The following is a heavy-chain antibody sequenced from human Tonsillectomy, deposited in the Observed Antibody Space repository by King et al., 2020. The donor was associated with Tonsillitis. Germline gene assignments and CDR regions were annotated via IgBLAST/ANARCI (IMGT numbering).Heavy chain of an antibody. CDR3: ASYRYYDSIPFYAADADAFDL. CDR1: GFAFSNYA. CDR2: IGGSGANT. Sequence: VQLVESGGGLVQPGGSLRLSCAASGFAFSNYAMSWVRQSPGKGLEWVSSIGGSGANTYYVDSVKGRFTISRDNSKNTLYLQMNSLRAGDTAVYYCASYRYYDSIPFYAADADAFDLWGQGTMVTVSS. J-gene: IGHJ3*01. V-gene: IGHV3-23*04. D-gene: IGHD3-22*01.